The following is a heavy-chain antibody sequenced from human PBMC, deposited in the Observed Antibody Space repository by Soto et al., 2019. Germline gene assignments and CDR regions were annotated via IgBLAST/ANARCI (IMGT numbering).Heavy chain of an antibody. Sequence: LSLTFSVSGGSISGSYWSWIRQSPGQGLEWLGYVYYTGSTNYSPSLRSRVSISVDTSKNEFSLRLSSVTAADTAVYFCARSVAVPGAHIDYWGQGTQVTVSS. V-gene: IGHV4-59*01. CDR1: GGSISGSY. D-gene: IGHD6-19*01. J-gene: IGHJ4*02. CDR3: ARSVAVPGAHIDY. CDR2: VYYTGST.